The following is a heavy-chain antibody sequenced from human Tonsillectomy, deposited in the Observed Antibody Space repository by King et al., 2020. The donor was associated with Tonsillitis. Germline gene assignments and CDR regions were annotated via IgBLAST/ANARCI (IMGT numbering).Heavy chain of an antibody. CDR3: AGEQSPVLDYYVMDV. D-gene: IGHD2-15*01. V-gene: IGHV4-39*07. CDR2: IYYSGST. J-gene: IGHJ6*02. Sequence: LQLQESGPGLVKPSETLSLTCSVSGGSISSSSYYWGWIRQPPGKGLEWIGTIYYSGSTFYNPSLKSRVTISLDTSKNQFSLKLSSVTAADTAVYYCAGEQSPVLDYYVMDVWGQGTTVTVSS. CDR1: GGSISSSSYY.